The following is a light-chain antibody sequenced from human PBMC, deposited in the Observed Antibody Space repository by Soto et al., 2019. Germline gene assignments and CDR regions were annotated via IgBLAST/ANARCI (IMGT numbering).Light chain of an antibody. CDR3: QQSGSSPRLT. V-gene: IGKV3-20*01. CDR1: QSVSSSY. J-gene: IGKJ4*01. CDR2: GAS. Sequence: EIVLTQSPGTLSLSPGERATLSCRASQSVSSSYLAWYQQKPGQAPRLLIFGASSRATGIPDRFSGSGSGTDFTLTINRLEPEDFALYYCQQSGSSPRLTFGGGTKVDIK.